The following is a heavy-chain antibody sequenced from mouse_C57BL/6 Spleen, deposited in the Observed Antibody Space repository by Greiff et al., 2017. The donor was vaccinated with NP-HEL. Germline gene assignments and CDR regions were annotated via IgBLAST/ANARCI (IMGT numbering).Heavy chain of an antibody. CDR2: ISSGGSYT. CDR1: GFTFSSYG. CDR3: ARRGDGDY. Sequence: EVKLMESGGDLVKPGGSLKLSCAASGFTFSSYGMSWVRQTPDKRLEWVATISSGGSYTYYPDSVKGRFTISRDNAKNTLYLQMSSLKSEDTAMYYCARRGDGDYWGQGTTLTVSS. V-gene: IGHV5-6*02. J-gene: IGHJ2*01.